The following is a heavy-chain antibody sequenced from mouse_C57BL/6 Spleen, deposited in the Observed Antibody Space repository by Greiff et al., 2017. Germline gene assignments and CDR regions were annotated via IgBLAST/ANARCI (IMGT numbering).Heavy chain of an antibody. V-gene: IGHV14-3*01. Sequence: VQLQQSVAELVRPGASVKLSCTASGFTIKNTYMHWVKQRPEQGLEWIGRIDPANGNTKYAPKFQGKATITAATSSNTAYLQLSSLTSEDTAIYYCARAVVATEFDYWGQGTTLTVSS. J-gene: IGHJ2*01. D-gene: IGHD1-1*01. CDR3: ARAVVATEFDY. CDR2: IDPANGNT. CDR1: GFTIKNTY.